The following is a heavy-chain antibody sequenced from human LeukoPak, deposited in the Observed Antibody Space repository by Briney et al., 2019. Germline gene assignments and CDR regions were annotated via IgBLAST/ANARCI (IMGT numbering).Heavy chain of an antibody. D-gene: IGHD1-26*01. CDR2: ISSSGSTI. CDR1: GFTFSSYE. Sequence: TGGSLRLSCAASGFTFSSYEMNWVRQAPGKGLEWVSYISSSGSTIYYADFVKGRFTISRDNAKNSLYLQMNSLRAEDTAVYYCARKGHSGSYFDWGQGTLVTVSS. J-gene: IGHJ4*02. CDR3: ARKGHSGSYFD. V-gene: IGHV3-48*03.